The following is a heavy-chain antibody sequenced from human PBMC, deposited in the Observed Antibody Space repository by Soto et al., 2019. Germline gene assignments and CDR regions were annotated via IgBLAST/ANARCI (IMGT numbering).Heavy chain of an antibody. CDR1: GYSFTSYW. D-gene: IGHD3-22*01. Sequence: PGESLKISCKGSGYSFTSYWISWVRQMPGKGLEWMGRIDPSDSYTNYSPSFQGHVTISADKSISTAYLQWSSPKASDTAMYYCSVFPHDRRGYYPDYYYYGMDAWGQGTTVTVSS. CDR2: IDPSDSYT. CDR3: SVFPHDRRGYYPDYYYYGMDA. J-gene: IGHJ6*02. V-gene: IGHV5-10-1*01.